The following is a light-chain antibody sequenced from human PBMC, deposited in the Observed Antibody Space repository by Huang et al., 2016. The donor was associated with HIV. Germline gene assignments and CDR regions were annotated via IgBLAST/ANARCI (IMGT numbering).Light chain of an antibody. V-gene: IGKV2D-29*02. CDR2: EVS. CDR3: MQSKQFPLT. CDR1: QSLLYIDGKTY. Sequence: DIVMTQTPLSLSVTPGQPASMSCKPTQSLLYIDGKTYLYWFHQKPGQSPQLLIYEVSEQLSGVPDRFSGSGSGTDFILKISRVEAEDVGIYYCMQSKQFPLTFGQGTEVEIK. J-gene: IGKJ1*01.